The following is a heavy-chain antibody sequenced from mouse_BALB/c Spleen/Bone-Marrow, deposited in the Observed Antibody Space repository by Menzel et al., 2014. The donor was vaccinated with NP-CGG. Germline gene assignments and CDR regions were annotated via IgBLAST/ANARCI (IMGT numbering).Heavy chain of an antibody. V-gene: IGHV4-1*02. J-gene: IGHJ2*01. D-gene: IGHD1-1*01. CDR2: INPDSRTI. Sequence: DVQLVESGGGLVQPGGSLKLPCGASGFDFSRYWMSWVRQAPGKGLEWIGEINPDSRTINYSPSLKDKFIISRDNAKNTLYLRLNKVRSEDTALYYCARPDYYGYLNYWGQGTTLTVSS. CDR1: GFDFSRYW. CDR3: ARPDYYGYLNY.